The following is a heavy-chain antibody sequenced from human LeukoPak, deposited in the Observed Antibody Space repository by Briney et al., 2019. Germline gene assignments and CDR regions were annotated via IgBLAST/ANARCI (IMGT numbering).Heavy chain of an antibody. Sequence: PGGSLRLSCAASGFTFSSYAMHWVRQAPGKGLEWVAVISYDGSNKYYADSVKGRFTISRDNSKNTLYLQMNSLRAEDTAVYYCAREGPNIAAAGMFDYWGQGTLVTVSS. CDR2: ISYDGSNK. D-gene: IGHD6-13*01. V-gene: IGHV3-30*04. CDR1: GFTFSSYA. J-gene: IGHJ4*02. CDR3: AREGPNIAAAGMFDY.